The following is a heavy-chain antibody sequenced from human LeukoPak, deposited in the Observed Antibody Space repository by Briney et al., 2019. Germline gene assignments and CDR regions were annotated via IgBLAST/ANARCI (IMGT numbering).Heavy chain of an antibody. CDR2: ISWNSGSI. Sequence: SLRLSCAASGFTFDDYAMHWVRQAPGKGLEWVSGISWNSGSIGYADSVKGRFTISRDNAKNSLCLQMNSLRAEDTALYYCAKGVVAVAGTEVDYWGQGTLVTVSS. J-gene: IGHJ4*02. CDR3: AKGVVAVAGTEVDY. V-gene: IGHV3-9*01. CDR1: GFTFDDYA. D-gene: IGHD6-19*01.